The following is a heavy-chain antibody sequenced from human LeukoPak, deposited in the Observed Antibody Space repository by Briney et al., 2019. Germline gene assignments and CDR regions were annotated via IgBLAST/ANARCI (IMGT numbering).Heavy chain of an antibody. V-gene: IGHV1-8*01. CDR1: GYTFTSYD. D-gene: IGHD3-22*01. J-gene: IGHJ4*02. CDR3: AREAYYYDSSGSGEFGY. CDR2: MNPNSGNT. Sequence: ASVKVSCKASGYTFTSYDINWVRQATGQGLEWMGWMNPNSGNTGYAQRFQGRVTMTRNTSISTAYMELSRLRSDDTAVYYCAREAYYYDSSGSGEFGYWGQGTLVTVSS.